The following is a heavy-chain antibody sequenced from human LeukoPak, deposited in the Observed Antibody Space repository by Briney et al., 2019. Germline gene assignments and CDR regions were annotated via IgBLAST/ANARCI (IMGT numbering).Heavy chain of an antibody. CDR3: ARDYYGSGTYHTYYFDY. Sequence: PSETLSLTCTVSGGSISGYYWTWIRQPAGKGLEWVGRMFTSGSTDYNPSLKSRVTMSVDTSKNQFSLKLNSVTAADTAVYYCARDYYGSGTYHTYYFDYWGQGTLVTVSS. V-gene: IGHV4-4*07. CDR2: MFTSGST. J-gene: IGHJ4*02. CDR1: GGSISGYY. D-gene: IGHD3-10*01.